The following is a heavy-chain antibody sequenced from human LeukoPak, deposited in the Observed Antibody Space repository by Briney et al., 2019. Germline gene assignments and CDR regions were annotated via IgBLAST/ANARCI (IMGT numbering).Heavy chain of an antibody. CDR1: GYTFTGYY. Sequence: ASVKVSCKASGYTFTGYYMHWVRQAPGQGLEWMGWINPNSGGTNYAQKFQGRVTMTRDTSISTAYMELSRLRSDDTAVYYCALTGYYGSGRNYYFDYWGQGTLVTVSS. V-gene: IGHV1-2*02. D-gene: IGHD3-10*01. J-gene: IGHJ4*02. CDR2: INPNSGGT. CDR3: ALTGYYGSGRNYYFDY.